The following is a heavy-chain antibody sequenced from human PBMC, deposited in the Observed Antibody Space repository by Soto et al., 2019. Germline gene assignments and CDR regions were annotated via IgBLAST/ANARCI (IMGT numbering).Heavy chain of an antibody. CDR1: GGTFSRHA. V-gene: IGHV1-69*01. J-gene: IGHJ4*02. D-gene: IGHD3-3*01. CDR2: IIPMFGTA. CDR3: ARLERCDS. Sequence: QVQLVQSGAEVRKPGSSVKVSCKASGGTFSRHAISWVRQAPGQGLEWMGGIIPMFGTANHAQKFQGRVTIIADESTSTAYMELSSLRSEDTAIYYCARLERCDSWGQGTRVTVSS.